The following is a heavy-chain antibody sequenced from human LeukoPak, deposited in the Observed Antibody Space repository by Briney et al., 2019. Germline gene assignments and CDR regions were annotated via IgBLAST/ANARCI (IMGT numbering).Heavy chain of an antibody. Sequence: GRSLRLSCAASGFTFSSYGMHWVRQAPGKGLEWVAVIWYDGSNKYYADSVKGRFTISRDNSKNTLYLQMNSLRAEDTAVYYCARDWEIWFGELLFGFDPWGQGTLVTVSS. CDR2: IWYDGSNK. D-gene: IGHD3-10*01. CDR1: GFTFSSYG. J-gene: IGHJ5*02. CDR3: ARDWEIWFGELLFGFDP. V-gene: IGHV3-33*01.